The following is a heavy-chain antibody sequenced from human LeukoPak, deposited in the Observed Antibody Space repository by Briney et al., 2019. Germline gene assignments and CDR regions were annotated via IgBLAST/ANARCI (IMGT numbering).Heavy chain of an antibody. CDR1: GLSFGGDA. CDR2: IRDKVSGGTT. Sequence: GGSLRLSCRGSGLSFGGDAVSWVRQAPGKGLKWVGFIRDKVSGGTTEYVASVRGRFTISRDDSRSIAYLQMTRLKTEDTAVYYCTINYYNGSLYEDYWGQGTLVTVSS. J-gene: IGHJ4*02. CDR3: TINYYNGSLYEDY. V-gene: IGHV3-49*04. D-gene: IGHD3-22*01.